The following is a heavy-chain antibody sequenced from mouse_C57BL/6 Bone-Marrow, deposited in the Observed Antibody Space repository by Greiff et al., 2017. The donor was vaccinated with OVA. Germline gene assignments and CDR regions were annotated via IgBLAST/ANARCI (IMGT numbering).Heavy chain of an antibody. CDR2: IYPRDGST. CDR1: GYTFTDHT. CDR3: ARTGISSLRYFDV. V-gene: IGHV1-78*01. D-gene: IGHD1-1*01. Sequence: VQLQQSDAELVKPGASVKISCKVSGYTFTDHTIHWMKQRPEQGLEWIGYIYPRDGSTKYNEKFKGKATLTAAKSSSTAYMQLNSLTTEDSAVYFCARTGISSLRYFDVWGTGTTVTVSS. J-gene: IGHJ1*03.